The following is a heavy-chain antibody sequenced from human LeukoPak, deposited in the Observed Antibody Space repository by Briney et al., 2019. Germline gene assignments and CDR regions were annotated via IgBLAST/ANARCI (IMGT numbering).Heavy chain of an antibody. CDR1: GGSFSGYY. D-gene: IGHD3-10*01. J-gene: IGHJ4*02. Sequence: SETLSLTCAVYGGSFSGYYWSWLRQPPGKGRGWIGEINHSGSTNYSPALKSRVTISVDTSKNQFSLKLSSVTAADTAVYYCARGRGYPEFDYWGQGTLVTVSS. CDR2: INHSGST. CDR3: ARGRGYPEFDY. V-gene: IGHV4-34*01.